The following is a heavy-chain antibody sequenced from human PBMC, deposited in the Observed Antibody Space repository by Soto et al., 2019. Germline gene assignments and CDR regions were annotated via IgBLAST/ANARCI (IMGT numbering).Heavy chain of an antibody. D-gene: IGHD3-10*01. Sequence: PSGTLLLEWAVYGGSFSGYHWRRIRQPPGKGLEWIGEINRSGSNIYNPSLKSRVTISLXXXKXXXXLKXNFVTAADTAVYYCARGRGGVQHWGQG. V-gene: IGHV4-34*01. CDR3: ARGRGGVQH. CDR1: GGSFSGYH. CDR2: INRSGSN. J-gene: IGHJ1*01.